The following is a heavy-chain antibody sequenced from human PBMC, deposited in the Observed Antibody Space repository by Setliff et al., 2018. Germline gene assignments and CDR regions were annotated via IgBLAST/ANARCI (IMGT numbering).Heavy chain of an antibody. V-gene: IGHV1-18*01. CDR2: ISAYNGNT. Sequence: ASVKVSCKASGYTFTSYAISWVRQAPGQGLEWMGWISAYNGNTNYAQKLQGRVTMTTDTSTSTAYMELSSLRSEDTAVYYCAAIGLDTAMITGVLFDFWGQGTLVTVSS. D-gene: IGHD5-18*01. J-gene: IGHJ4*02. CDR1: GYTFTSYA. CDR3: AAIGLDTAMITGVLFDF.